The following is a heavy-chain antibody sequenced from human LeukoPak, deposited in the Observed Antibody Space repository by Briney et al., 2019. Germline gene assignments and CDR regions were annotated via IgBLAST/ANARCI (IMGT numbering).Heavy chain of an antibody. J-gene: IGHJ4*02. CDR3: ARVRDYGGIGEDY. CDR2: ISAYKGNT. D-gene: IGHD3-16*01. CDR1: GYTFTNYG. Sequence: GASVKVSCKASGYTFTNYGISWVRQAPGQGLECMGWISAYKGNTNYAQRFQGRVTMTTDTSTSTTYMELRSLRSDDTAVYYCARVRDYGGIGEDYWGQGTLVTVSS. V-gene: IGHV1-18*01.